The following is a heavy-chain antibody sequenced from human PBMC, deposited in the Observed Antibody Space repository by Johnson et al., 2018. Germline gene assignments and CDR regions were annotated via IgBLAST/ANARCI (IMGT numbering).Heavy chain of an antibody. CDR3: AKGAYYDILTGYYYYGMNV. D-gene: IGHD3-9*01. Sequence: VQLVQSGGGLVKPGGSLRLSCAASGFTFSSYAMSWVRQAPGKGLEWVSAISGSGGSTYYADSVKCRFTISRDNAKNSLYLQMNSLRGEETAVYYCAKGAYYDILTGYYYYGMNVWGQGTTVTVSS. J-gene: IGHJ6*02. V-gene: IGHV3-23*04. CDR1: GFTFSSYA. CDR2: ISGSGGST.